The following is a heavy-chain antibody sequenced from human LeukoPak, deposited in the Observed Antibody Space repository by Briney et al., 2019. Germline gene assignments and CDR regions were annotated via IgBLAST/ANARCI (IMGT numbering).Heavy chain of an antibody. Sequence: SETLSLTCAVYGGSFSGYYWSWIRQPPGKGLEWIGEINHSGSTNYNPSLKSRVTISVDTSKNQFSLKLGSVTAADTAVYYCARRRYWYYYMDVWGKGTTVTISS. CDR3: ARRRYWYYYMDV. CDR2: INHSGST. CDR1: GGSFSGYY. J-gene: IGHJ6*03. V-gene: IGHV4-34*01. D-gene: IGHD2-15*01.